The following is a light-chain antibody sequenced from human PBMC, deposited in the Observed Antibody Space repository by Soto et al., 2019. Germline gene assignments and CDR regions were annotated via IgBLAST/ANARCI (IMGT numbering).Light chain of an antibody. J-gene: IGLJ1*01. V-gene: IGLV2-23*01. CDR1: SSDVGNYDL. Sequence: QSALTQPASVSGSPGQSITISCTGTSSDVGNYDLVSWYQQHPGKAPKLMIYEGSKRPSGVSNRFSGSKSGNTASLTISGLQAEDEADYYCCSYAGGSSYVFGTGTKLTVL. CDR3: CSYAGGSSYV. CDR2: EGS.